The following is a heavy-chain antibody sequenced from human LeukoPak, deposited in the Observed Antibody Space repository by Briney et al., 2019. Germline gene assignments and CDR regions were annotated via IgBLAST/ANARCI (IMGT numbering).Heavy chain of an antibody. CDR2: ISSSGSTI. V-gene: IGHV3-48*03. CDR1: GFTFSSYE. D-gene: IGHD3-9*01. Sequence: GGSLRLSCAASGFTFSSYEMNWVRQAPGKGLEWVSYISSSGSTIYYADSVKGRFTISRDNAKNSLYLQMNSLRAEDTAVYYCARDLFFVGERYFDWSGNYYGMDVWGKGTTVTVSS. J-gene: IGHJ6*04. CDR3: ARDLFFVGERYFDWSGNYYGMDV.